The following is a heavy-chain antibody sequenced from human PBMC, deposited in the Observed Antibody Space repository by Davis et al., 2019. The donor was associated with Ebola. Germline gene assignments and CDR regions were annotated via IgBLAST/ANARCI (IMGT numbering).Heavy chain of an antibody. D-gene: IGHD4-11*01. CDR1: GFIISSYS. Sequence: GESLKISCAASGFIISSYSMNWVRQAPGKGLEWVGRSRNRRKGFTTEYAASVRGRFRITRDNSQNSIYLQMSSLRVDDTAVYFCTRDLSNSDYTAFDYWGQGTRVTVSS. V-gene: IGHV3-72*01. J-gene: IGHJ4*02. CDR2: SRNRRKGFTT. CDR3: TRDLSNSDYTAFDY.